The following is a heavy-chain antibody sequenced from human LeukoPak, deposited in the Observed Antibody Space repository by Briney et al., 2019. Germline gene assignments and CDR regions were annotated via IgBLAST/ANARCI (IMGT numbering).Heavy chain of an antibody. CDR2: ISYDGSNR. V-gene: IGHV3-30-3*01. CDR3: ARDRSSSSTRMDV. D-gene: IGHD6-6*01. Sequence: GGSLRLSCAASGFTFSTYAMHWVRQAPGKGLQWVAVISYDGSNRYYADSVKGQFTNSRDNPKNTLYLQMNSLRSEDTAVYYCARDRSSSSTRMDVWGQGTTVTVSS. CDR1: GFTFSTYA. J-gene: IGHJ6*02.